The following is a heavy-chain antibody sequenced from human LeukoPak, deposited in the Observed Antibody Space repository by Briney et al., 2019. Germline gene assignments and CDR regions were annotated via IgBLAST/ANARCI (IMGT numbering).Heavy chain of an antibody. CDR3: ARALGKGGYYYYYMDV. V-gene: IGHV4-59*01. Sequence: PSETLSLTCTVSGGSISSYYWSWIRQPPGKGLEWIGYIYYSGSTNYNPSLKSRVTISVDTSKNQFSLKLSSVTAADTAVYYCARALGKGGYYYYYMDVWGKGTTVTVSS. CDR1: GGSISSYY. CDR2: IYYSGST. D-gene: IGHD3-16*01. J-gene: IGHJ6*03.